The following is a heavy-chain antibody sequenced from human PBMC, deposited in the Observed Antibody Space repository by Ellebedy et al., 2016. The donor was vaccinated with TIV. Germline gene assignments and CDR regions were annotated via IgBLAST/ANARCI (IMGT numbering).Heavy chain of an antibody. Sequence: GESLKISXAAPGFIFSSYAMNWVRQAPGKGLEWVSVITRSGGGIYYAESVKGRFTISRDDSKNTLYLQTNSLRAEDTAVYYCVKGLGYCSSASCYEDYWGQGTLVTVSS. CDR1: GFIFSSYA. D-gene: IGHD2-2*01. J-gene: IGHJ4*02. V-gene: IGHV3-23*01. CDR3: VKGLGYCSSASCYEDY. CDR2: ITRSGGGI.